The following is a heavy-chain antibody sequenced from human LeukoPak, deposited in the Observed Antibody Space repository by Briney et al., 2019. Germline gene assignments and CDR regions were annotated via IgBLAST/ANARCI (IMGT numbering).Heavy chain of an antibody. CDR2: ISGSGVNT. CDR1: GFTFSTHA. V-gene: IGHV3-23*01. D-gene: IGHD3-22*01. CDR3: SKIYDSTAYYYFFDS. Sequence: PGGSLRLSCVASGFTFSTHAMTWVRQAPGKGLEWVSAISGSGVNTWYAQSVRGRFTISRDNSKNMLYLQMNTLTAEDSAVYFCSKIYDSTAYYYFFDSWGQGTLVTVSS. J-gene: IGHJ4*02.